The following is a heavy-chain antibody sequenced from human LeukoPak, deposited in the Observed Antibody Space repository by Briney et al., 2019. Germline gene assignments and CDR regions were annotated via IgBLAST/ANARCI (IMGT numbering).Heavy chain of an antibody. CDR3: ARDVIAAPGTADY. D-gene: IGHD6-13*01. V-gene: IGHV4-34*01. J-gene: IGHJ4*02. Sequence: PSETLSLTCAVYGGSFSGYYWSWIRQPPGKGLQWIGEINHSGSTNYNPSLKSRVTMSVDTSQNQFSLKLSSVTAADTAVYYCARDVIAAPGTADYWGQGTLVTVSS. CDR2: INHSGST. CDR1: GGSFSGYY.